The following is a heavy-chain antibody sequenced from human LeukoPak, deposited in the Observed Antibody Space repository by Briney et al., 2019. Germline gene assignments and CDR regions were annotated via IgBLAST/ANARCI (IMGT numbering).Heavy chain of an antibody. CDR1: GGSISSYY. Sequence: SETLSLTCTVSGGSISSYYWSWIRQPPGKGLEWIGYICNSGSIKYNPSLKSRVTISVDTSKNQFSLNLSSVTAADTAVYYCARDVGSEFDYWGQGTLVTVSS. D-gene: IGHD3-10*01. CDR2: ICNSGSI. CDR3: ARDVGSEFDY. V-gene: IGHV4-59*01. J-gene: IGHJ4*02.